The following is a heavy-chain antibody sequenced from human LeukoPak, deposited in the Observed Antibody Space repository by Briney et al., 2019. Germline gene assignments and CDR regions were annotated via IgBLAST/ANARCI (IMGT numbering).Heavy chain of an antibody. J-gene: IGHJ4*02. D-gene: IGHD2-15*01. CDR3: ARGLPAPCSGGSCYSGGSFDY. Sequence: TSETLSLTCAVYGGSFSGYYWSWIRQPPGKGLEWIGEINHSGSTNYNPSLKSRVTISVDTSKNQFSLKLNSVTAADTAVYYCARGLPAPCSGGSCYSGGSFDYWGQGTLVTVSS. CDR2: INHSGST. CDR1: GGSFSGYY. V-gene: IGHV4-34*01.